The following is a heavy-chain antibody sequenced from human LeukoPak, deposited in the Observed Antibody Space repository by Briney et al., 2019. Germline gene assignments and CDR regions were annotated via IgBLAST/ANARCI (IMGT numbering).Heavy chain of an antibody. V-gene: IGHV4-39*01. CDR2: IYYSGRT. CDR1: GGSLNSSSYY. Sequence: PSETLSLTCTVSGGSLNSSSYYWGWIRQPPGKGLEWIGSIYYSGRTYYNPSLKSRVTISVDTSKNQFSLKLSSVTAADTAVYFCARSQATAMFSDYWGQGTLVTVSS. D-gene: IGHD2-2*01. CDR3: ARSQATAMFSDY. J-gene: IGHJ4*02.